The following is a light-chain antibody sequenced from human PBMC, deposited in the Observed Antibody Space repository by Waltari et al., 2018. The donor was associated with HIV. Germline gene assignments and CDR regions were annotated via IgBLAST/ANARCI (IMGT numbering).Light chain of an antibody. CDR2: KAS. CDR1: HSSSSW. J-gene: IGKJ1*01. V-gene: IGKV1-5*03. Sequence: DIQMTQSPSTLSASVGDRVTITCRASHSSSSWLAWYQQKPGKAPKLLIYKASSLESGVPSRFSGSGSGTEFTLTISSLQPDDFATYYCQQYNSYSTFGQGTKVEIK. CDR3: QQYNSYST.